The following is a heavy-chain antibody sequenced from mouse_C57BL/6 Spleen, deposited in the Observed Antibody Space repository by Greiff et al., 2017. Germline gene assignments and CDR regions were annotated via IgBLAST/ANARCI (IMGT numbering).Heavy chain of an antibody. J-gene: IGHJ3*01. D-gene: IGHD2-5*01. CDR3: ARHGDYSKYGWFAY. CDR2: ISSGGSYT. V-gene: IGHV5-6*01. CDR1: GFTFRSYG. Sequence: EVMLVESGGDLVKPGGSLKLSCAASGFTFRSYGMSWVRQTPDKRLEWVATISSGGSYTYYPDSVKGRFTISRDNAKNTLYLQMSSLKSEDTAMYYCARHGDYSKYGWFAYWGQGTVVTVSA.